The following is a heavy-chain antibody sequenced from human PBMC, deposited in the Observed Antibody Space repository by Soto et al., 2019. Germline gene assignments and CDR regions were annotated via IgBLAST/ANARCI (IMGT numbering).Heavy chain of an antibody. CDR2: IYTSGTI. CDR1: GGSMTSNY. D-gene: IGHD1-26*01. J-gene: IGHJ5*02. CDR3: ARDRGATPTTWFDP. Sequence: QVQLQESGPGLVQPSETLSLTCTVYGGSMTSNYWSWIRQPAGKGLEWIGRIYTSGTINYDPSLRRRVTMSIDASKNQFSLKLTSVTAADTAVYYCARDRGATPTTWFDPWGHGTLVTVSS. V-gene: IGHV4-4*07.